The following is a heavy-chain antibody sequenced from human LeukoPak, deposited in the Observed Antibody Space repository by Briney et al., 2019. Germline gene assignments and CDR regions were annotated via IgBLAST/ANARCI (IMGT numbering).Heavy chain of an antibody. CDR1: GFTFGSYN. CDR3: ARDGGDYYDSSGYPFHH. CDR2: ISTSSSYI. J-gene: IGHJ1*01. Sequence: PGGSLRLSRAASGFTFGSYNMNWVRQAPGKGLEWVSSISTSSSYIYYADSVKGRFTISRDNAKKSLYLQMNSLRAGDTAVCYCARDGGDYYDSSGYPFHHWGQGTLVTVST. D-gene: IGHD3-22*01. V-gene: IGHV3-21*01.